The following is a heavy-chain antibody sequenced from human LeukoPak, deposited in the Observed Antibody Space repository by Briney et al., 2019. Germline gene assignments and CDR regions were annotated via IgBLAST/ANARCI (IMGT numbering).Heavy chain of an antibody. CDR1: GDSVSSNSVA. D-gene: IGHD6-19*01. J-gene: IGHJ4*02. Sequence: SQTLSLTCAISGDSVSSNSVAWNWIRQSPSRGLEWLGRTYYRSKWYNDYAVSVKSRITINPDTSKNQFSLQLNSVTPEDTAVYYCAREGASYSSGWYYFDYWGQGTLVTVSS. CDR2: TYYRSKWYN. V-gene: IGHV6-1*01. CDR3: AREGASYSSGWYYFDY.